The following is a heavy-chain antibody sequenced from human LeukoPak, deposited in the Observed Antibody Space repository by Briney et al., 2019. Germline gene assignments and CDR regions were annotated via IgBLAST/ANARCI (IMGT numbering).Heavy chain of an antibody. Sequence: SGGSLRLSCAASGFTFDDYTMHWVRQAPGKGLEWVSLISWDGGSTYYADSVKGRFTISRDNSKNSLYLQMNSLRTEDTALYYCAKDKGSYGAFDIWGQGTMVTVSS. D-gene: IGHD1-26*01. V-gene: IGHV3-43*01. J-gene: IGHJ3*02. CDR2: ISWDGGST. CDR3: AKDKGSYGAFDI. CDR1: GFTFDDYT.